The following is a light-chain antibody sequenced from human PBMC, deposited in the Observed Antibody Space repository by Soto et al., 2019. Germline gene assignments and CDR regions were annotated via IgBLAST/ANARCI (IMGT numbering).Light chain of an antibody. V-gene: IGKV3-11*01. J-gene: IGKJ4*01. Sequence: DIVLTQSPATLSLSPGERATLSCRASQSVSTYLAWYQQKPGQAPRLLIYDASNRATGIPARFSGSGSGTDFTLTISSLQPEDFAVYYCQQRSNSPFTFGGGTRVEI. CDR1: QSVSTY. CDR3: QQRSNSPFT. CDR2: DAS.